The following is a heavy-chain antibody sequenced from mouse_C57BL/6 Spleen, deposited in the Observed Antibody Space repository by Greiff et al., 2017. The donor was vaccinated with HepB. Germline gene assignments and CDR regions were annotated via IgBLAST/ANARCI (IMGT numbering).Heavy chain of an antibody. CDR3: AREGLRPYFDY. V-gene: IGHV5-4*01. Sequence: EVQLVESGGGLVKPGGPLKLSCAASGFTFSSYAMSWVRQTPEKRLEWVATISDGGSYTYYPDNVKGRFTISRDNAKNNLYLQMSHLKSEDTAMYYCAREGLRPYFDYWGQGTTLTVSS. D-gene: IGHD2-4*01. CDR2: ISDGGSYT. CDR1: GFTFSSYA. J-gene: IGHJ2*01.